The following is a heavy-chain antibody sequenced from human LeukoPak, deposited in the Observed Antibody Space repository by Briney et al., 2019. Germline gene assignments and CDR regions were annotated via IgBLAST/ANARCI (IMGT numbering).Heavy chain of an antibody. CDR3: ARHSRSIAVFDH. CDR1: GGSISSYY. J-gene: IGHJ5*02. D-gene: IGHD6-19*01. V-gene: IGHV4-59*08. CDR2: IYYSGST. Sequence: SETLSLTCTVSGGSISSYYWSWIRQPPGKGLEWIGYIYYSGSTNYNPSLKSRVTISVDTSKNQFSLKLSSVTAADTAVYYCARHSRSIAVFDHWGQGTLVTVSS.